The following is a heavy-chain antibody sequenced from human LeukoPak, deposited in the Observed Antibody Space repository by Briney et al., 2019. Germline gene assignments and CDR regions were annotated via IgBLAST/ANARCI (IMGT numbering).Heavy chain of an antibody. CDR2: INHSGST. Sequence: SETLSLTCAVYGGSFSGYYWSWIRQPPGKGLEWIGEINHSGSTNYNPSLKSRVTISVDTSKNQFSLKLSSVTAADTAVYYCARGRVRARMARGVSFDYWGQGTLVTVSS. V-gene: IGHV4-34*01. CDR3: ARGRVRARMARGVSFDY. J-gene: IGHJ4*02. D-gene: IGHD3-10*01. CDR1: GGSFSGYY.